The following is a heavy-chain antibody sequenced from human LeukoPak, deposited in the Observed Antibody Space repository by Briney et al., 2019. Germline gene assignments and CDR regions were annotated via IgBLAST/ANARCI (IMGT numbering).Heavy chain of an antibody. Sequence: GSLRLSCAASGFTFSDYYMSWIRQAPGKGLEWIGTIYHGGSTYYNPSLKSRVTMSEDTSKNQFSLNLSSVTAADTAVYYCARGYFSSWYCNWFDPWGQGTLVAVSS. V-gene: IGHV4-38-2*01. CDR2: IYHGGST. D-gene: IGHD6-13*01. J-gene: IGHJ5*02. CDR1: GFTFSDYY. CDR3: ARGYFSSWYCNWFDP.